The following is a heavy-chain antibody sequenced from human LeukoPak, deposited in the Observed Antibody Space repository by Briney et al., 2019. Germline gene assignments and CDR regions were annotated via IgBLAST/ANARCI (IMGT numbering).Heavy chain of an antibody. D-gene: IGHD3-3*01. J-gene: IGHJ6*02. CDR3: ARINDFWSGPTLDV. CDR1: GGSISSGGHS. CDR2: SYHSGSGST. V-gene: IGHV4-30-2*01. Sequence: SETLSLTCTVSGGSISSGGHSWSWIRQPPGKGLEWIGYSYHSGSGSTYYNPSLKSRVTISIDKSKNQFSLKLNSVTAADTAVYYCARINDFWSGPTLDVWGQGTTVTVSS.